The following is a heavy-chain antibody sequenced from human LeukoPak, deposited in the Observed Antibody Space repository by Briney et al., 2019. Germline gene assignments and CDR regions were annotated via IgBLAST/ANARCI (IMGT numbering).Heavy chain of an antibody. D-gene: IGHD3-10*01. CDR1: GGAIASGGYS. V-gene: IGHV4-30-2*06. Sequence: SQTLSLTCTVSGGAIASGGYSWNWIRQSPGKGLEWIGCIYDRGPAYYNPSLKSRFTISVDRPKNQFFLNVTSLTAADTAVYYCARSRQASGLLSSWGQGTPVTASS. J-gene: IGHJ5*02. CDR3: ARSRQASGLLSS. CDR2: IYDRGPA.